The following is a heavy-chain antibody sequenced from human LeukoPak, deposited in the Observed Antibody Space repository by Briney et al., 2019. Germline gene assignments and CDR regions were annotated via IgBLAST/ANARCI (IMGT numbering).Heavy chain of an antibody. D-gene: IGHD1-1*01. V-gene: IGHV4-30-2*01. J-gene: IGHJ4*02. CDR3: VRDVSQRRHFDY. CDR2: FYGSGSA. Sequence: PPQTLSLTCTVSGDSISSGAYYWSWIRQPPGKGLEWIGYFYGSGSASYNPSLKSRVTISVDRSSNQFSLKMSSVTAADTAVYYCVRDVSQRRHFDYWGQGTLVTVSS. CDR1: GDSISSGAYY.